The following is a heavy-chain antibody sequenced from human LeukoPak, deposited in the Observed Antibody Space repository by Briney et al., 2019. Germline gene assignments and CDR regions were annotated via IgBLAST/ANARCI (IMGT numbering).Heavy chain of an antibody. Sequence: GGSLRLSCAASGFFFDSYSLNWVRQAPGKGLEWISYITARSDTIYYAESVEGRFTISRDNAKNSLYLQMNSLRAEDTAVYYCAKDPYDFWSGSPFDYWGQGTLVTVSS. D-gene: IGHD3-3*01. V-gene: IGHV3-48*01. CDR2: ITARSDTI. J-gene: IGHJ4*02. CDR1: GFFFDSYS. CDR3: AKDPYDFWSGSPFDY.